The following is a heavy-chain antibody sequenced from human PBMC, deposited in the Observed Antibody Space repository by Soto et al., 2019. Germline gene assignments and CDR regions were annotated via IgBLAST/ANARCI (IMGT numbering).Heavy chain of an antibody. V-gene: IGHV4-4*02. CDR2: IWHTGRP. Sequence: QLQLRESGPGLVQPSGTLSLTCDVSGDSLTNNHWWSWVRQAPGKGLEWIAEIWHTGRPNYNPSLNSRVAISIDKSNNQFSLKLSSVTAADTAVYYCVRDSRTGCSSINCYMHWGQGTLVTVSS. D-gene: IGHD2-15*01. J-gene: IGHJ4*02. CDR3: VRDSRTGCSSINCYMH. CDR1: GDSLTNNHW.